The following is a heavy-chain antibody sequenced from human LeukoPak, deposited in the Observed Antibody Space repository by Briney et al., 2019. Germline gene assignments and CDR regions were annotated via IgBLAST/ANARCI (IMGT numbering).Heavy chain of an antibody. CDR2: ISSGSSYI. V-gene: IGHV3-21*01. CDR3: AREDASAFDI. Sequence: PGGSLRLSCAASEFSVGSNYMTWVRQAPGKGLEWVSSISSGSSYIYYTDSVKGRFTISRDNAKNSLYLQMNSLRAEDTAVYYCAREDASAFDIWGQGTMVTVSS. CDR1: EFSVGSNY. D-gene: IGHD2-2*01. J-gene: IGHJ3*02.